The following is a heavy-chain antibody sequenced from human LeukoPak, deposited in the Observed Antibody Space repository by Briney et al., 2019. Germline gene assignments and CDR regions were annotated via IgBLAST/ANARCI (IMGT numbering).Heavy chain of an antibody. CDR3: ARGVPNYYRYIRMDV. CDR2: MNPNSGNT. V-gene: IGHV1-8*01. D-gene: IGHD3-22*01. Sequence: ASVKVSCKAAGYTFTSYDINWVRQATGQGLEWMGWMNPNSGNTGYAQKFQGRVTMTRNTSISTAYMELSSLRSEDTAVYYCARGVPNYYRYIRMDVWGQGTTVTVSS. J-gene: IGHJ6*02. CDR1: GYTFTSYD.